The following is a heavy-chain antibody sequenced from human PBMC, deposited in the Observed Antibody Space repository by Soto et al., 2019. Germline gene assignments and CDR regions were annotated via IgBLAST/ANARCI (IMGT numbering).Heavy chain of an antibody. CDR3: ARRVDCSGGSCYPNWFDP. J-gene: IGHJ5*02. CDR2: IYYSGST. V-gene: IGHV4-59*01. D-gene: IGHD2-15*01. Sequence: SETLSLTCTVSGGSISSYYWSWIRQPPGKGLERIWYIYYSGSTNYNPSLKSRVTISVDTSKNQFSLKLSSVTAADTAVYYCARRVDCSGGSCYPNWFDPWGQGTLVTVSS. CDR1: GGSISSYY.